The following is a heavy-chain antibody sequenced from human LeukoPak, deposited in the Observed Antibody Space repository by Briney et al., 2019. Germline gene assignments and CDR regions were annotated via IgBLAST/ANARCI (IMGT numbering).Heavy chain of an antibody. CDR1: GFSVSNTY. D-gene: IGHD2-21*02. J-gene: IGHJ4*02. CDR3: ARGTVTAPDY. CDR2: IYSGGNT. V-gene: IGHV3-53*01. Sequence: PGGSLRLPCAASGFSVSNTYMSWVRQAPGKGLEWVSIIYSGGNTYYADSVKGRFTISRDNSKNTLYLQMNRPRPEDTAVYYCARGTVTAPDYWGQGTLVTVSS.